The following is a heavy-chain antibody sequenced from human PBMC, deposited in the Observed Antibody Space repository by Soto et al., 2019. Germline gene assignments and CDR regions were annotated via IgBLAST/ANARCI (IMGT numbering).Heavy chain of an antibody. D-gene: IGHD2-2*01. CDR1: GDSITSGDYY. CDR3: ARRRGYCNSASCYDGDYFDC. CDR2: IYYGGST. V-gene: IGHV4-31*11. Sequence: SETLSLTCAVSGDSITSGDYYWSWIRQHPGKGLEWIGSIYYGGSTHYNPSLKSRITMSEDTSKNQFSLKLISVTAADTAVYYCARRRGYCNSASCYDGDYFDCWGPGTLVTVSS. J-gene: IGHJ4*02.